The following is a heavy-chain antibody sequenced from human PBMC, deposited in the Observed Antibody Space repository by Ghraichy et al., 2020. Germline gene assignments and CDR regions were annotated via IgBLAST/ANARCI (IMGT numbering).Heavy chain of an antibody. Sequence: SETLSLTCTVSGGSISSYYWSWIRQPPGKGLEWIGYIYYSGSTNYNPSLKSRVTISVDTSKNQFSLKLSSVTAADTAVYYCARDGGRDGYNYDWFDPWGQGTLVTVSS. CDR2: IYYSGST. D-gene: IGHD5-24*01. CDR3: ARDGGRDGYNYDWFDP. J-gene: IGHJ5*02. V-gene: IGHV4-59*01. CDR1: GGSISSYY.